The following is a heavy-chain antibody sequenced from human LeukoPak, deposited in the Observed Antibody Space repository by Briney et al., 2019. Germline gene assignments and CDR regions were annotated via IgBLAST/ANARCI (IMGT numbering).Heavy chain of an antibody. CDR1: GFTLSSHW. CDR3: AKGSDSSSWYGAFDI. D-gene: IGHD6-13*01. Sequence: GSLRLSCAASGFTLSSHWMGWVRQAPGKGLEWVANIKQDGSETYYVGFVKGRFTISRDNAKNSLYLQMNSLGAEDMALYYCAKGSDSSSWYGAFDIWGQGTMVTVSS. J-gene: IGHJ3*02. V-gene: IGHV3-7*03. CDR2: IKQDGSET.